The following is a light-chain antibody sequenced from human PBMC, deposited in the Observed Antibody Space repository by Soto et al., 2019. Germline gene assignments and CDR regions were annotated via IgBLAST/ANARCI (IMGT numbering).Light chain of an antibody. Sequence: QSVLTQPPSASGTPGQRVTISCSGSSYNIGSNTVNWYQQLPGTAPKLLIYSNNQRPSGVPDRFSGSKSATSDSLAISGLQSEDEADYYCAAWDDSLNGVVFGGGTKLTVL. J-gene: IGLJ2*01. V-gene: IGLV1-44*01. CDR1: SYNIGSNT. CDR2: SNN. CDR3: AAWDDSLNGVV.